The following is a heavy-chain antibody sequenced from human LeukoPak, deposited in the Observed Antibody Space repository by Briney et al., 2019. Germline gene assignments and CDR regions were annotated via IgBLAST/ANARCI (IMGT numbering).Heavy chain of an antibody. J-gene: IGHJ4*02. CDR3: ARVADFWSGYWGYDY. V-gene: IGHV3-21*01. CDR1: GFTFSSYS. CDR2: ISGISSYI. Sequence: GGSLRLSCGASGFTFSSYSMNWVRQAPGKGLEWVSSISGISSYIYYADSVKGRFTMSRDNAKNSVYLRMNSLRAEDTAVYYCARVADFWSGYWGYDYWGQGTLVTVSS. D-gene: IGHD3-3*01.